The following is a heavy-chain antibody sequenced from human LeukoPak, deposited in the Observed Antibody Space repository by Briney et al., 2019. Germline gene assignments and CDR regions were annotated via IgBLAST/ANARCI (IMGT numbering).Heavy chain of an antibody. CDR3: AREGLVSGYCFDI. J-gene: IGHJ3*02. CDR1: GFTFSSHS. CDR2: VNSDGSDT. Sequence: PGGSLRLSCAASGFTFSSHSMYWVRQAPGKGLVWVSRVNSDGSDTRYADSVKGRFTISRDNAKNTLYLQMNSLRAEDTALYYCAREGLVSGYCFDIWGQGTTVSVSS. V-gene: IGHV3-74*01. D-gene: IGHD3-22*01.